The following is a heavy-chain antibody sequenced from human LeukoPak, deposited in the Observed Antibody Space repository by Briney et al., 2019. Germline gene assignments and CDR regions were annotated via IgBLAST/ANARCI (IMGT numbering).Heavy chain of an antibody. CDR1: GFTFSSYS. Sequence: GGSLRLSCAASGFTFSSYSMNWVRQAPGKGLEWVSYISSSSSTIYYADSVKGRFTISRDNAKNSRYLQMNSLRAEDTAVYYCASAADYDILTGYLVWGQGTLVTVSS. V-gene: IGHV3-48*01. J-gene: IGHJ4*02. D-gene: IGHD3-9*01. CDR2: ISSSSSTI. CDR3: ASAADYDILTGYLV.